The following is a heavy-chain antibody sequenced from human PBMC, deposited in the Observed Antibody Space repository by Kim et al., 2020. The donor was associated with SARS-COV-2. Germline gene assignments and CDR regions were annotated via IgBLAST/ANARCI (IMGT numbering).Heavy chain of an antibody. J-gene: IGHJ4*02. D-gene: IGHD3-10*01. CDR3: ARQMRTDGSGRNYFDY. V-gene: IGHV5-51*01. CDR1: GYSFTSYW. CDR2: IYPGDSDT. Sequence: GESLKISCKGSGYSFTSYWIGWVRQMPGKGLAWMGIIYPGDSDTRYSPSFQGQVTISADKSISTAYLQWSSLKASDTAMYYCARQMRTDGSGRNYFDYWGQGTLVTVSS.